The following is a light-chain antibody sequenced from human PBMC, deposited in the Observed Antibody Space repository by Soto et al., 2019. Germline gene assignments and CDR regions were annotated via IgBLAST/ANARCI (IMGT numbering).Light chain of an antibody. CDR1: QSVTTN. Sequence: EKVMTQSPATLSVSPGESVTLSCRASQSVTTNLAWYQQKPGQAPRLLIYGASTGATDIPARFSGGGSGTEFTLTISSLQSEYSAVYYCQQYYSWPLTFGQGTRLEIK. CDR3: QQYYSWPLT. J-gene: IGKJ5*01. V-gene: IGKV3-15*01. CDR2: GAS.